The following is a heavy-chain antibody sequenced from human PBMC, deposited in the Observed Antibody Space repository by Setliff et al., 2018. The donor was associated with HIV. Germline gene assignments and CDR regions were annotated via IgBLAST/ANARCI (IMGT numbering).Heavy chain of an antibody. Sequence: SETLSLTCTVSGASIGSSTYYRGCIRQPPGKGLEWIGSIYTSGSTNYSPSLKSRVTMSVDTSKNQFSLRLNSVTAADTAVYYCARQGGIAAKGDAFDIWGQGTMVTVSS. CDR2: IYTSGST. J-gene: IGHJ3*02. CDR3: ARQGGIAAKGDAFDI. V-gene: IGHV4-39*01. D-gene: IGHD6-13*01. CDR1: GASIGSSTYY.